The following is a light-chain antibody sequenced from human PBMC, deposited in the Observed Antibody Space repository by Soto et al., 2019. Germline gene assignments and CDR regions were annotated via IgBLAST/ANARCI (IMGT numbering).Light chain of an antibody. Sequence: QSVLTQPPSASGTPGQRVTISCSGTSSNIGTYTVNWYQQLPGTAPKLLIYTDYQRPSGVPHQLSGGKTGTSASLDINGLHSEDEADYYCASWDDNLNGGVFGGGTKLTVL. J-gene: IGLJ3*02. CDR1: SSNIGTYT. V-gene: IGLV1-44*01. CDR2: TDY. CDR3: ASWDDNLNGGV.